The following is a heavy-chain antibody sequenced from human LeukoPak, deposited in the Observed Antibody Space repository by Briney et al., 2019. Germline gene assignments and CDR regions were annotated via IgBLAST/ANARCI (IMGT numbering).Heavy chain of an antibody. CDR3: ARRRPDSTYYDFWSGWDDAFDI. V-gene: IGHV4-39*01. D-gene: IGHD3-3*01. CDR2: IYYSGST. CDR1: GGSISSSSYY. Sequence: SETLSLTCTVSGGSISSSSYYWGWIRQPPGKGLEWIGSIYYSGSTYYNPSLKSRVTISVDTSKNQFSLKLSSVTAADTAVYYCARRRPDSTYYDFWSGWDDAFDIWGQGTMVTVSS. J-gene: IGHJ3*02.